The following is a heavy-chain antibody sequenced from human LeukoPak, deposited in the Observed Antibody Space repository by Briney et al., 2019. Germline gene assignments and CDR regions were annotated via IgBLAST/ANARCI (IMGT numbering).Heavy chain of an antibody. Sequence: SETLSLTCTVSTGSISGYYWGWIRQPAGKGLEWIGRIYGSGSTNYNPSLKSRVTMSVDTSKSQFSLNLSSVTAADTAVYYCARSYCVGDCLAFGIWGQGTMVTVSS. D-gene: IGHD2-21*02. CDR2: IYGSGST. J-gene: IGHJ3*02. CDR3: ARSYCVGDCLAFGI. V-gene: IGHV4-4*07. CDR1: TGSISGYY.